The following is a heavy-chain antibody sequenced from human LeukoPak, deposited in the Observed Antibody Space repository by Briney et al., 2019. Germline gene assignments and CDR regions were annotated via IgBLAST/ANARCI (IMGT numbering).Heavy chain of an antibody. J-gene: IGHJ4*02. CDR3: ARGSPYSGSSGDY. V-gene: IGHV4-34*01. D-gene: IGHD1-26*01. CDR2: INHSGST. Sequence: SETLSLTCAVYGGSFSGYYWSWIRQPPGKGLEWIGEINHSGSTNYNPSLKSQVTISVDTSKNQFSLRLSSVTAADTAVYYCARGSPYSGSSGDYWGQGTLVTVSS. CDR1: GGSFSGYY.